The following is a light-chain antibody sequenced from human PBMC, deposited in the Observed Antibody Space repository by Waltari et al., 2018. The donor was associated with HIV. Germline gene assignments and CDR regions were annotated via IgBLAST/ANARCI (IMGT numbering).Light chain of an antibody. V-gene: IGLV1-47*01. Sequence: QSVLTQPPSASGTPGQRVTISCSGSRSNIGSNHVYWYQQIPGTAPKPLIYRNNQRPSGVPDLFSGSKSGTSASLAISGLRSEDEADYYCATWDDSLSGWVFGGGTKLTVL. CDR3: ATWDDSLSGWV. CDR2: RNN. J-gene: IGLJ3*02. CDR1: RSNIGSNH.